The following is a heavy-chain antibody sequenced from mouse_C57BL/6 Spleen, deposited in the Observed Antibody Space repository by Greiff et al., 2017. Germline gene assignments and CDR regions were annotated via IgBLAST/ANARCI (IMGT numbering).Heavy chain of an antibody. CDR2: IDPETGGT. Sequence: QVQLQQSGAELVRPGASVTLSCKASGYTFTDYEMHWVKQTPVHGLEWIGAIDPETGGTAYNQKFKGKAILTVDKSSSTAYMERRSLTSEDSAVCYCTRELRLRRFADWGQGTLVTVSA. CDR1: GYTFTDYE. V-gene: IGHV1-15*01. J-gene: IGHJ3*01. D-gene: IGHD3-2*02. CDR3: TRELRLRRFAD.